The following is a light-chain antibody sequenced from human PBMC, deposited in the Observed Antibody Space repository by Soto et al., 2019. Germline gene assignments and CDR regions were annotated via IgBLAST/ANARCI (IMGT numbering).Light chain of an antibody. CDR3: CSYAGSYTFRVV. Sequence: QSALTQPRSVSGSPGQSVTISCTGTSSDVGGYNYGSWYQQHPGKAPKLMIYDVTKRPSGVPDRFSGSKSGNTASLTISGLQAADEADYYCCSYAGSYTFRVVFGGGTQLTVL. CDR1: SSDVGGYNY. J-gene: IGLJ2*01. V-gene: IGLV2-11*01. CDR2: DVT.